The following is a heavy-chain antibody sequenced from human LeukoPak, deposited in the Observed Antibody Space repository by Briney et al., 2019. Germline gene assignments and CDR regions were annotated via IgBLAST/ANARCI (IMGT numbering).Heavy chain of an antibody. Sequence: GASVKVSCKASGYTFTGYYMHWVRQAPGQGLEWMGWINPNSGGTNYAQKFQGWVTMTRDTSISTAYMELSRLRSDDTAVYYCARTPYDSSGYYFDYWGQGTLVTVSS. J-gene: IGHJ4*02. V-gene: IGHV1-2*04. CDR1: GYTFTGYY. D-gene: IGHD3-22*01. CDR3: ARTPYDSSGYYFDY. CDR2: INPNSGGT.